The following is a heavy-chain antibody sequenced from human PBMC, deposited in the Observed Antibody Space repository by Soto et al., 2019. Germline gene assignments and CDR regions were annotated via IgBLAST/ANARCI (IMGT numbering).Heavy chain of an antibody. J-gene: IGHJ4*02. CDR3: ARGPCTSCYLTQAPGIAAAGDLDY. Sequence: SETLSLTCAVYGGSFSGYYWSWIRQPPGKGLEWIGEINHSGSTNYNPSLKSRVTISVDTSKNQFSLKLSSVTAADTAVYYCARGPCTSCYLTQAPGIAAAGDLDYWGQGTLVTVSS. D-gene: IGHD6-13*01. V-gene: IGHV4-34*01. CDR2: INHSGST. CDR1: GGSFSGYY.